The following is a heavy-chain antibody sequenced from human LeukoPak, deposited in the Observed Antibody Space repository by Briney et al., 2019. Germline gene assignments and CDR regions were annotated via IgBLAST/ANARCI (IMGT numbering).Heavy chain of an antibody. CDR1: GFTFSSYA. V-gene: IGHV3-30*04. J-gene: IGHJ3*02. CDR2: ISYDGSNK. CDR3: TFGFDDAFDI. D-gene: IGHD3-10*01. Sequence: PGRSLRLSCAASGFTFSSYAMHWVRQAPGKGQEWVAVISYDGSNKYYADSVKGRFTISRDNSKNTLYLQMNSLRAEDTAVYYCTFGFDDAFDIWGQGTMVTVSS.